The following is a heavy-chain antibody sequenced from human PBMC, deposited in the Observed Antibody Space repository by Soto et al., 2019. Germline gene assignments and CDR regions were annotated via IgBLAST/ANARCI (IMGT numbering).Heavy chain of an antibody. D-gene: IGHD2-8*01. CDR2: ISYDGSNK. Sequence: VGSLRLSCAASGFTFSSYGMHWVRQAPGKGLEWVAVISYDGSNKYYADSVKGRFTISRDNSKNTLYLQMNSLRAEDTAVYYCAKDRRRVMVYAIGIDYWGQGTLVTVSS. CDR3: AKDRRRVMVYAIGIDY. J-gene: IGHJ4*02. CDR1: GFTFSSYG. V-gene: IGHV3-30*18.